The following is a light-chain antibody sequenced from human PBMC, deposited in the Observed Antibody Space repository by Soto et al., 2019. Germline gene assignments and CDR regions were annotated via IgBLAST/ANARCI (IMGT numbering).Light chain of an antibody. Sequence: TQSPATLALAPGERVTLPCRASESVSTNLAWYQQKAGQAPRLVIYGASSRATGIPERFSGSGSGTDFTLTINRLEPEDFEVYYCQQYGSSLGTCGQGTRLEIK. CDR2: GAS. CDR1: ESVSTN. V-gene: IGKV3-20*01. J-gene: IGKJ5*01. CDR3: QQYGSSLGT.